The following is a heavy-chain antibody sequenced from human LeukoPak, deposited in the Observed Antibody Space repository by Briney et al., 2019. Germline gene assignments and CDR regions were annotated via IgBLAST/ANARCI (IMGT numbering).Heavy chain of an antibody. CDR3: ARAYSSSWYLDDYYYMDV. J-gene: IGHJ6*03. V-gene: IGHV3-15*01. CDR1: GFTFSSAW. CDR2: IKSKTHGGTT. Sequence: GGSLRLSCAASGFTFSSAWMSWVRQAPGKGLEWVGRIKSKTHGGTTDYAAPVKGRFTISRDNAKNSLYLQMNSLRAEDTAVYYCARAYSSSWYLDDYYYMDVWGKGTTVTVSS. D-gene: IGHD6-13*01.